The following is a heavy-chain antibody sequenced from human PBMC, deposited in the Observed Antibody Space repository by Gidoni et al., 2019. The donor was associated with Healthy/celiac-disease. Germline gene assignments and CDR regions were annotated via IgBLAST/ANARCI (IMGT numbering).Heavy chain of an antibody. CDR2: SHYSGST. D-gene: IGHD6-13*01. V-gene: IGHV4-39*07. CDR3: ATSPYSSSWYSWFDP. CDR1: GGAISSRSYY. J-gene: IGHJ5*02. Sequence: HLQLQESGPGMVKPSETLSRTCTVSGGAISSRSYYWGWIRQPPGKGLDWIGRSHYSGSTSYHPSLKSRVITSVDTSTNHFSLKLSSVTAADTAVYYCATSPYSSSWYSWFDPWGQGTLVTVSS.